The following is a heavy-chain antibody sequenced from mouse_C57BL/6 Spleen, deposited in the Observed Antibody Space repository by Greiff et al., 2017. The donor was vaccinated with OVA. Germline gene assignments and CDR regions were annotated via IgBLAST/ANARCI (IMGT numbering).Heavy chain of an antibody. CDR1: GFNIKDAY. J-gene: IGHJ3*01. V-gene: IGHV14-4*01. CDR2: IDPENGDT. Sequence: VQLQQSGAELVRPGASVKLSCTASGFNIKDAYMHWVKQRPEQGLEWIGWIDPENGDTEYASKFQGKATITADTSSNTAYLQLSSLTSEDTAVYYCTTRSPFAYWGQGTLVTVSA. CDR3: TTRSPFAY.